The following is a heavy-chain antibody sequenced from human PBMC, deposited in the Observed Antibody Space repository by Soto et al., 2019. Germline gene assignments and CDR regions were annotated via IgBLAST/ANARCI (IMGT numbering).Heavy chain of an antibody. J-gene: IGHJ6*03. CDR2: IYYSGST. D-gene: IGHD4-17*01. V-gene: IGHV4-59*01. CDR3: ARGNDYGDSRAYHYFMDF. Sequence: SETLSLTCTVSGGSISSYYWSWIRQPPGKGLEWIGYIYYSGSTNYNPSLKSRVTISVDTSKNQFSLKLSSVTAADTAVYYFARGNDYGDSRAYHYFMDFWGKGTTVTVSS. CDR1: GGSISSYY.